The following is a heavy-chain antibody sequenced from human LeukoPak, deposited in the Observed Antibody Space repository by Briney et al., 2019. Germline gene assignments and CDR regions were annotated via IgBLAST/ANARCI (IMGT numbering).Heavy chain of an antibody. CDR3: ARAGRGVRYFDWLTYDY. V-gene: IGHV3-74*01. CDR1: GFTFSSYW. Sequence: GGSLRLSCAASGFTFSSYWMHWVRQAPGKGLVWVSHINSDGSSTTYADSVKGRFTISRDNAKNTLYLQMNSLRAEDTAVYYCARAGRGVRYFDWLTYDYWGQGTLVTVSS. J-gene: IGHJ4*02. CDR2: INSDGSST. D-gene: IGHD3-9*01.